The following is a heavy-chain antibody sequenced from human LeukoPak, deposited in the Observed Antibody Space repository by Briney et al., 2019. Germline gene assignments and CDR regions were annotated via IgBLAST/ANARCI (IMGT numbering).Heavy chain of an antibody. D-gene: IGHD6-13*01. J-gene: IGHJ5*02. CDR3: ARDEAAAADNWFDP. Sequence: MSSETLSLTCAVSGYSISSGYYWGWIRQPPGQGLEWIGSIYHSGSTYYNPSLKSRVTISVDTSKNQFSLKLSSVTAADTAVYYCARDEAAAADNWFDPWGQGTLVTVSS. V-gene: IGHV4-38-2*02. CDR1: GYSISSGYY. CDR2: IYHSGST.